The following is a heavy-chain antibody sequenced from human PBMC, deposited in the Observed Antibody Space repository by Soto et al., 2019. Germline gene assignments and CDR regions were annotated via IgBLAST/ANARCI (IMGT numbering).Heavy chain of an antibody. J-gene: IGHJ4*02. CDR3: ARGFVWGHFDY. CDR1: GGSINRGGYY. V-gene: IGHV4-31*03. Sequence: QVQLQESGPGLVKPSQTLSLTCTVPGGSINRGGYYWSWVRQHPGKGLEWIGYIYYSGTTYYNPSLERRITISIDTSRSQFSLRLNSVTAADTAVYYCARGFVWGHFDYWGQGTLVAVSS. CDR2: IYYSGTT. D-gene: IGHD3-16*01.